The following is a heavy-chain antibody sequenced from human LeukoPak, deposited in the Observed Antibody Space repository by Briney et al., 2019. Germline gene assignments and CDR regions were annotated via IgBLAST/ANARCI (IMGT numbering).Heavy chain of an antibody. V-gene: IGHV1-2*02. Sequence: ASVKVSCKPSGYNLIRDHMHWVRQAAGQGLEWMGWINPNRDRTRYAHTFQRRVTMTSDTAIATVYMELTSWRSDDTAVYYCARDRYDFGSDAEGDLDSWGQGTLVTVSS. D-gene: IGHD1-20*01. J-gene: IGHJ4*02. CDR2: INPNRDRT. CDR3: ARDRYDFGSDAEGDLDS. CDR1: GYNLIRDH.